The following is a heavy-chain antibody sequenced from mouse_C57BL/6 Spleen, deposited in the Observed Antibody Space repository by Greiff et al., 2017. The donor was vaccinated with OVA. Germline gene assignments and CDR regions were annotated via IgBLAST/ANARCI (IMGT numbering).Heavy chain of an antibody. CDR1: GYTFTSYG. Sequence: VQVVESGAELARPGASVKLSCKASGYTFTSYGISWVQQRPGQGLEWIGEIYPRSGNTYYNEKFKGKATLTADISSSTAYMEVRSLRSGEAAVYIYAREGVWGTGTTVTVSS. CDR2: IYPRSGNT. J-gene: IGHJ1*03. V-gene: IGHV1-81*01. CDR3: AREGV.